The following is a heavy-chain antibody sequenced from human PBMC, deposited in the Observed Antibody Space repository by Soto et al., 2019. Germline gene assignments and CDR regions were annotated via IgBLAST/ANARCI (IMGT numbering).Heavy chain of an antibody. Sequence: PGGSLRLSCAASGCTVSSKYMSWVRQAPGKGLEWVSAISGSGGSTYYADSVKGRFTISRDNSKNTLYLQMNSLRAEDTAVYYCAKDPYYDFWSGSDYWGQGTLVTVSS. J-gene: IGHJ4*02. CDR2: ISGSGGST. D-gene: IGHD3-3*01. V-gene: IGHV3-23*01. CDR3: AKDPYYDFWSGSDY. CDR1: GCTVSSKY.